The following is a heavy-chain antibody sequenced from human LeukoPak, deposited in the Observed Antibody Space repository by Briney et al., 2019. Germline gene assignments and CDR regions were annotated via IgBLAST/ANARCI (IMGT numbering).Heavy chain of an antibody. D-gene: IGHD3-9*01. CDR2: FDPEDGET. CDR3: ATGSRYDILTGYSY. J-gene: IGHJ4*02. V-gene: IGHV1-24*01. Sequence: ASVKVSCKVSGYTLTELSMHWVRQAPGKGLEWMGGFDPEDGETIYAQKFQGRVTMTEDTSTDTAYMELSGLRSEDTAVYYCATGSRYDILTGYSYWGQGTLVTVSS. CDR1: GYTLTELS.